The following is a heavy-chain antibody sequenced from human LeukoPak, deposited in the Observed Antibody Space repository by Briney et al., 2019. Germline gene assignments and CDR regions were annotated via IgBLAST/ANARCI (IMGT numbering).Heavy chain of an antibody. J-gene: IGHJ3*02. Sequence: ASVKVSCKASGYTFTGYYVHWVRQAPGQGLEGMGWINPNSGGTNYAQKFQGRVTMTRDTSISTAYMELSRLRSDDTAVYYCARENYDSSGDAFDIWGQGTMVTVSS. D-gene: IGHD3-22*01. CDR2: INPNSGGT. CDR3: ARENYDSSGDAFDI. V-gene: IGHV1-2*02. CDR1: GYTFTGYY.